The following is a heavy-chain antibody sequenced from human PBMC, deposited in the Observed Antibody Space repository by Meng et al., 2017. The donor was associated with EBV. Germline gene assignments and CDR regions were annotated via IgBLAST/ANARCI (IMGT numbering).Heavy chain of an antibody. D-gene: IGHD5-12*01. CDR2: IDSGGSK. V-gene: IGHV3-53*01. CDR3: AKHRLGPLNY. Sequence: VEPVGSGGGLIQPGGSLSLACAASGFTVSSNYMSWVRQGPGKGLEWVSVIDSGGSKYYADSVKGRFTISRDNSKNTLYLQMNSLRAEDTAVYYCAKHRLGPLNYWGQGTLVTVSS. J-gene: IGHJ4*02. CDR1: GFTVSSNY.